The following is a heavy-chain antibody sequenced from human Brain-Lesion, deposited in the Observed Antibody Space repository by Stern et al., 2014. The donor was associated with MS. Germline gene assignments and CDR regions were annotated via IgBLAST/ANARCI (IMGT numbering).Heavy chain of an antibody. Sequence: VQLVESGPGLVKPSQTLSLTCTVSGGSISSSGYYWSWIRQPADKGLEWIGRIHDSGSTYYNPSLKSRVPTSMDTAKNKFSLKLPSVTAADTAVYYCATTRWDLFTWNWFDPWGQGTLVTVSS. CDR2: IHDSGST. J-gene: IGHJ5*02. V-gene: IGHV4-61*02. D-gene: IGHD1-26*01. CDR1: GGSISSSGYY. CDR3: ATTRWDLFTWNWFDP.